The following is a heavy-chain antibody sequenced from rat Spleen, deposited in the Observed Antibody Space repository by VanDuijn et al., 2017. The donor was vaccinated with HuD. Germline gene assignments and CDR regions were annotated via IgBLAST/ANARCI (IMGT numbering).Heavy chain of an antibody. V-gene: IGHV5-29*01. J-gene: IGHJ2*01. Sequence: EVKLVESGGGLVQPGSSLKLSCAASGFNFNDHWMGWVRQAPTKGLEWVATISSDGGRNFYRDSVKGRFTISRDNAKSSLYLQMDSLRSGDTATYYCGRHGYNSSFDYWGQGVMVTVSS. CDR1: GFNFNDHW. CDR2: ISSDGGRN. CDR3: GRHGYNSSFDY. D-gene: IGHD1-9*01.